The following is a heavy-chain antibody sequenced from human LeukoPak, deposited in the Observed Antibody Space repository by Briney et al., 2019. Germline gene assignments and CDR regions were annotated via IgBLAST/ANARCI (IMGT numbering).Heavy chain of an antibody. J-gene: IGHJ4*02. Sequence: ASVKVSCKASGYTFTSYGISWVRQAPGQGLEWMGWISAYNGNTNYAQKFQGRVTVSADTSTDTAYMEMRSLRFDDTAFYYCARRNYYFDFWGQGTLVTVSS. D-gene: IGHD1-7*01. CDR2: ISAYNGNT. V-gene: IGHV1-18*01. CDR3: ARRNYYFDF. CDR1: GYTFTSYG.